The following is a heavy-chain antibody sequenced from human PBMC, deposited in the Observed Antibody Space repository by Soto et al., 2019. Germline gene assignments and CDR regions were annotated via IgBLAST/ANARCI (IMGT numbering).Heavy chain of an antibody. CDR1: GYTFTSYD. CDR3: ARGDFLRWYHYFAP. Sequence: EASVKVSCKASGYTFTSYDINWVRQATGQGLEWMGWMNPNSGNTGYAQKFQGRVTMTRNTSISTAYMELSSLRSEDTAVYYCARGDFLRWYHYFAPWGHCTLALVSA. CDR2: MNPNSGNT. J-gene: IGHJ1*01. V-gene: IGHV1-8*01. D-gene: IGHD3-3*01.